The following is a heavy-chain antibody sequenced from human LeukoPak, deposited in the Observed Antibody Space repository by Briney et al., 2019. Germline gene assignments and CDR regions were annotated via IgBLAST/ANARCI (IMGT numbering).Heavy chain of an antibody. CDR2: ISYDGSNK. V-gene: IGHV3-30-3*01. D-gene: IGHD2-2*01. Sequence: GGSLRLSCAASGFTFSSYAMHWVRQAPGKGLEWVAVISYDGSNKYYADSVKGRFTISRDNSKSTLYLQMNSLRAEDTAVYYCARDIEVTSYYYYYGMDVWGQGTTVTVSS. J-gene: IGHJ6*02. CDR3: ARDIEVTSYYYYYGMDV. CDR1: GFTFSSYA.